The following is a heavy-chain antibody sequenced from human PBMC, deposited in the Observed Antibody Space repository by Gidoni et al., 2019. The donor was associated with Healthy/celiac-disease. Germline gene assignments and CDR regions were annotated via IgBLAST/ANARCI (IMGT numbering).Heavy chain of an antibody. CDR3: ARRTQTYYDILTGYQYYYYYYYMDV. V-gene: IGHV1-18*01. Sequence: QVQLVQSGAEVKKPGASVKVSCKASGYTFTSYGISWVRQAPGQGLEWMGWISAYNGNTNYAQKLQGRVTMTTDTSTSTAYMELRSLRSDDTAVYYCARRTQTYYDILTGYQYYYYYYYMDVWGKGTTVTVSS. D-gene: IGHD3-9*01. CDR2: ISAYNGNT. J-gene: IGHJ6*03. CDR1: GYTFTSYG.